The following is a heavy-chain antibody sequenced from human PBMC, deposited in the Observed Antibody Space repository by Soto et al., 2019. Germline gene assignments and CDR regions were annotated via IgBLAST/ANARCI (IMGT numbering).Heavy chain of an antibody. Sequence: SETLSLTCSVSADSISSYYWSWIRQPPGKGLEWIGYIYYSGSTNYNPSLKSRVTISVDTSKNQFSLKLSSVTAADTAMYYCARLYCSGGTCDAFDIWGQGRMVTVSS. V-gene: IGHV4-59*13. D-gene: IGHD2-15*01. CDR1: ADSISSYY. CDR3: ARLYCSGGTCDAFDI. CDR2: IYYSGST. J-gene: IGHJ3*02.